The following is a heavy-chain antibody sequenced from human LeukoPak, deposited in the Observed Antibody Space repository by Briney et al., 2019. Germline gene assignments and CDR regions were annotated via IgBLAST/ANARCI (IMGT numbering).Heavy chain of an antibody. V-gene: IGHV4-39*01. Sequence: PSETLSLTCTVSGGSISSSSYYWGWIRQPPGKGLEWTGSIYYSGSTYYNPSLKSRVTISVDTSKSQFSLKLSSVTAADTAVYYCARHRYSTMSGRVFDYWGQGTLVTVSS. CDR3: ARHRYSTMSGRVFDY. J-gene: IGHJ4*02. D-gene: IGHD2/OR15-2a*01. CDR2: IYYSGST. CDR1: GGSISSSSYY.